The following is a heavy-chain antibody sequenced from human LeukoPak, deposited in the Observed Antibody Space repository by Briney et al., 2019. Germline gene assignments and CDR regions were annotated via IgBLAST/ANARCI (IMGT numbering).Heavy chain of an antibody. D-gene: IGHD3-10*01. CDR2: MNPNSGNT. CDR1: GYTFTTYD. CDR3: ARRIRGAPTDY. J-gene: IGHJ4*02. V-gene: IGHV1-8*01. Sequence: GASVKVSCKASGYTFTTYDLNWVRQATGQGLEWMGWMNPNSGNTGYAQKFQGRVTMTRNISITTAYMELSNLTSEDTDVYYCARRIRGAPTDYWGQGTLVTVSS.